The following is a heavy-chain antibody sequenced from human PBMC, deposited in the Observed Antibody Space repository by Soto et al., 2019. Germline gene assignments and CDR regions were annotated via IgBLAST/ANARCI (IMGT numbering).Heavy chain of an antibody. V-gene: IGHV4-39*01. CDR2: IYYSGST. D-gene: IGHD5-12*01. CDR1: GGSISSSSYY. Sequence: PSETLSLTCTVSGGSISSSSYYWGWIRQPPGKGLEWIGSIYYSGSTYYNPSLKSRVTISVDTSKNQFSLKLSSVTAADTAVYYCARRYIYYCYGMDVWGQGTTVTVSS. J-gene: IGHJ6*02. CDR3: ARRYIYYCYGMDV.